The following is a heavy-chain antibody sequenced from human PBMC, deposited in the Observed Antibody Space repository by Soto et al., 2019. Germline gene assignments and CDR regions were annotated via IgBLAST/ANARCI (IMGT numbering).Heavy chain of an antibody. V-gene: IGHV3-7*01. J-gene: IGHJ4*02. CDR2: MNQDGSES. CDR1: GFSWGSNW. Sequence: EVQLVESGGGLVQPRGPLRLSWAAPGFSWGSNWWIWVRKPPGKGLEWVANMNQDGSESDYVGSVKGRFTFTRDNAKNSLYLQMNSLRAEDTAVYYCARLSTSAGRRDLACWGQGTLVTVSS. CDR3: ARLSTSAGRRDLAC.